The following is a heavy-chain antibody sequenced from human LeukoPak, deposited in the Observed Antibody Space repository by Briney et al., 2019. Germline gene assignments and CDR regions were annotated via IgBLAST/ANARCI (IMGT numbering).Heavy chain of an antibody. J-gene: IGHJ4*02. V-gene: IGHV3-30-3*01. CDR2: ISYDGSNK. Sequence: GGSLRLSCAASGFTFSSYAMHWVRQAPGKGLEWVAVISYDGSNKYYADSVKGRFTISRDNAKNSLYLQMNSLRAEDTAVYYCARTVSYWGQGTLVTVSS. CDR1: GFTFSSYA. D-gene: IGHD4-17*01. CDR3: ARTVSY.